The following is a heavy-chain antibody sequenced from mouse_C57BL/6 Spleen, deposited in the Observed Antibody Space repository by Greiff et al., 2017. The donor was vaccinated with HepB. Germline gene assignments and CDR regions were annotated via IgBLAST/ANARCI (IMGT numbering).Heavy chain of an antibody. Sequence: EVQLVESGPELVKPGASVKIPCKASGYTFTDYNMDWVKQSHGKSLEWIGDINPNNGGTIYNQKFKGKATLTVDKSSSTAYMELRSLTSEDTAVYYCARDYYGSSWYFDVWGTGTTVTVSS. CDR2: INPNNGGT. CDR1: GYTFTDYN. J-gene: IGHJ1*03. CDR3: ARDYYGSSWYFDV. V-gene: IGHV1-18*01. D-gene: IGHD1-1*01.